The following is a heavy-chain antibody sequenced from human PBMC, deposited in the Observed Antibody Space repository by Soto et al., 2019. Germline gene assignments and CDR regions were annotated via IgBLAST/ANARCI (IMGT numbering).Heavy chain of an antibody. V-gene: IGHV1-58*01. D-gene: IGHD2-21*01. CDR3: AADIGVYYYYYGMDV. CDR1: GFTFTSSA. CDR2: IVVGSGNT. J-gene: IGHJ6*02. Sequence: SVKVSCKASGFTFTSSAVQWVRQARGQRLEWIGWIVVGSGNTNYAQKFQERVTITRDMSTSTAYMELSSLRSEDTAVYYCAADIGVYYYYYGMDVWGQGTTVTVSS.